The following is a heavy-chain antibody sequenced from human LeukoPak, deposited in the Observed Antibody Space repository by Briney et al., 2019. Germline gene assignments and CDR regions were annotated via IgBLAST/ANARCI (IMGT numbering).Heavy chain of an antibody. V-gene: IGHV3-30*04. CDR3: AKDRGPEGLY. D-gene: IGHD3-10*01. J-gene: IGHJ4*02. CDR2: MSYDGSKQ. Sequence: GGSLRLSCAASGFTFSSYAMHWVRQAPGKGLEWVAVMSYDGSKQYYADSAKGRFTISRDNSKNTLYLQMNSLRAEDTAVYYCAKDRGPEGLYWGQGTLVTVSS. CDR1: GFTFSSYA.